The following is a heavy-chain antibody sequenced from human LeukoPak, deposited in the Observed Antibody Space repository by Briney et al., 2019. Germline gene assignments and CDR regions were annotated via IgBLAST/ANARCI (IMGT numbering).Heavy chain of an antibody. J-gene: IGHJ6*03. Sequence: PGGSLRLSCAASGFTVSSNYMSWVRQAPGKGLEWVSVIYSGGSTYYADSVKGRFTISRDNSKNTLYLQMNSLRAEDTAVYYCARVVVGRNPNYYYYYYMDVWGKGTTGTVSS. CDR3: ARVVVGRNPNYYYYYYMDV. CDR1: GFTVSSNY. D-gene: IGHD2-15*01. CDR2: IYSGGST. V-gene: IGHV3-66*02.